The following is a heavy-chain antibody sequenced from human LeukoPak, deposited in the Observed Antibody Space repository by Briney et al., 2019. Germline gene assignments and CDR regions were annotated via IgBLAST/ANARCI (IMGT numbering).Heavy chain of an antibody. J-gene: IGHJ3*01. D-gene: IGHD2-15*01. CDR1: GFTFSSYW. Sequence: RPGGSLRLSCAASGFTFSSYWMSWVRRAPGKGPEWVANINQGGSDKYYVDSVKGRFTVSRDNAKNSLYLQMNSLRAEDTAMYYCARAYSPPWISASYAFDVWGQGTVVTVSS. CDR3: ARAYSPPWISASYAFDV. CDR2: INQGGSDK. V-gene: IGHV3-7*01.